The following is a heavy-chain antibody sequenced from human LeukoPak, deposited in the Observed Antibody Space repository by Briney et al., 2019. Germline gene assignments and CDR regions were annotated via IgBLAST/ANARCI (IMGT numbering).Heavy chain of an antibody. CDR3: ARRIAAAAAPYYFDY. CDR1: GFTFSSYA. CDR2: ISGSGGST. Sequence: QPGGSLRLSCAASGFTFSSYAMSWVRQAPGKGLEWVSAISGSGGSTYYADSVKGRFTISRDNAKNTLYLQMNSLRAEDTAVYYCARRIAAAAAPYYFDYWGQGTLVTVSS. J-gene: IGHJ4*02. D-gene: IGHD6-13*01. V-gene: IGHV3-23*01.